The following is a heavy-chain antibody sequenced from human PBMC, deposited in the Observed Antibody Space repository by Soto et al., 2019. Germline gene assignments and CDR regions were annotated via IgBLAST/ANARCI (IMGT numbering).Heavy chain of an antibody. D-gene: IGHD1-26*01. V-gene: IGHV3-30*18. CDR3: ANEWELTFRY. CDR1: GFTFSSYG. J-gene: IGHJ4*02. CDR2: ISYDGSNK. Sequence: QVQLVESGGGVVQPGRSLRLSCAASGFTFSSYGMHWVRQAPCKGLEWVAVISYDGSNKYYADSVKGRFTISRDNSKNTLYLQMNSLRAADTAVYYCANEWELTFRYWGQGTLVTVSS.